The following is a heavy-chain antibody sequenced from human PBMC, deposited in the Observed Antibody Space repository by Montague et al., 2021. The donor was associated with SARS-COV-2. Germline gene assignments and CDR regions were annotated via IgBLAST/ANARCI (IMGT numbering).Heavy chain of an antibody. CDR1: GYPISDGYY. CDR2: IFQSGTT. D-gene: IGHD3-3*01. Sequence: SETLSLTCTVSGYPISDGYYWVWIRQPPGKGLEWIGNIFQSGTTXXNPSLERRSTMSVDTSKNQFSLKLSSVTAADTAVYYCAREHWENYYDFWSGTNLASDYPYYGMDVWGQGTTVTVSS. J-gene: IGHJ6*02. CDR3: AREHWENYYDFWSGTNLASDYPYYGMDV. V-gene: IGHV4-38-2*02.